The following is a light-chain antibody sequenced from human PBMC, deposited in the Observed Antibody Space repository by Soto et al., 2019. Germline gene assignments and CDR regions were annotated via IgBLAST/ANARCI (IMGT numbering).Light chain of an antibody. CDR1: SSNIGAGYD. V-gene: IGLV1-40*01. Sequence: QSALTQPPSVSGAPGQRVTMSCTGSSSNIGAGYDVHWFQQFPGTAPKLLIYSSYNRPSGVPDRFSGSKSGTSASLAITGLQAEDEADFYCQSYDSSLSAYVFGTGTKLTVL. CDR3: QSYDSSLSAYV. J-gene: IGLJ1*01. CDR2: SSY.